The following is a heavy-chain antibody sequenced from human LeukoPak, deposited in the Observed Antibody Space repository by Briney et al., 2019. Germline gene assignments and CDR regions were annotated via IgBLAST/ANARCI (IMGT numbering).Heavy chain of an antibody. J-gene: IGHJ4*02. CDR2: IKQDGSER. V-gene: IGHV3-7*04. Sequence: PGGSLRLSCAVSGFTFSSYWMSWVRQAPGKGLEWVANIKQDGSERYYVDSVKGRFTISRDNAKNSLYLQMNSLRAEDTAMYYCARTRYGEPADYWGQGILVTVSS. CDR3: ARTRYGEPADY. CDR1: GFTFSSYW. D-gene: IGHD4-17*01.